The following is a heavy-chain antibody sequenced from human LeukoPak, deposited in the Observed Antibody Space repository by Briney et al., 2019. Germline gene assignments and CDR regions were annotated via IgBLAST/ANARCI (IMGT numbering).Heavy chain of an antibody. J-gene: IGHJ6*02. V-gene: IGHV4-61*02. CDR1: GGSISSGRYY. CDR3: ARRVRSSRDRLGTYYYGMDV. CDR2: IYTSGST. D-gene: IGHD5-24*01. Sequence: SQTLSLTCTVSGGSISSGRYYWSWIRQPAGTGLEWIVRIYTSGSTNYNPSLKSRLPISVHTPKNQFSLKLSSVTAADTAVYYCARRVRSSRDRLGTYYYGMDVWGQGTTVTVSS.